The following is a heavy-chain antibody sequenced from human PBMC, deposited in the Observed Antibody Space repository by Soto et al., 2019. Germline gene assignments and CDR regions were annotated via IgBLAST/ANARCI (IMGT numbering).Heavy chain of an antibody. D-gene: IGHD6-19*01. V-gene: IGHV4-4*02. Sequence: VQLQESGPGLVKPSGTLSLTCAVSGGSISSSNWWSWVRPPPGKGLEWIGEIYHGASTEYNTSLKSRVTISVDKSKIQFSLKLSSVTAADPAVYYCARARRAVADTADFDCWGQGTMVTVSS. CDR2: IYHGAST. J-gene: IGHJ4*02. CDR1: GGSISSSNW. CDR3: ARARRAVADTADFDC.